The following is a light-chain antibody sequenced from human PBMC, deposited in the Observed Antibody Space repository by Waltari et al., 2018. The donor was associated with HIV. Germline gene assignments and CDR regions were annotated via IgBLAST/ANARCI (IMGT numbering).Light chain of an antibody. V-gene: IGLV10-54*01. CDR3: SAWDSSLNVWI. CDR1: VSHVANEG. CDR2: RNN. Sequence: QAGLPQPSSVSKGLGQTATPTCTGDVSHVANEGTVRVQQFQGQPPKLLSYRNNDRPSGISERFFPSRSGKISYLNISRLQPEDEAVYYCSAWDSSLNVWIFGGGTRLTVL. J-gene: IGLJ2*01.